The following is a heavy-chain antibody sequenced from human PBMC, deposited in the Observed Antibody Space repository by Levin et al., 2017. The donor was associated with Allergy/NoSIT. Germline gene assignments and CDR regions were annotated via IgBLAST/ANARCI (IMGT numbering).Heavy chain of an antibody. CDR1: GYTFTSYD. Sequence: GESLKISCKASGYTFTSYDINWVRQATGQGLEWMGWMNPNSGNTGYAQKFQGRVTMTRNTSISTAYMELSSLRSEDTAVYYCARAEARQARSPFKPRRGGNSGYAPLDYFDYWGQGTLVTVSS. J-gene: IGHJ4*02. V-gene: IGHV1-8*01. D-gene: IGHD4-23*01. CDR2: MNPNSGNT. CDR3: ARAEARQARSPFKPRRGGNSGYAPLDYFDY.